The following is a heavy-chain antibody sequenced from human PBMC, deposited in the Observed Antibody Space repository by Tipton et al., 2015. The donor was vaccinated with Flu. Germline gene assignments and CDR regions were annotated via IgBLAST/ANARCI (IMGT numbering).Heavy chain of an antibody. D-gene: IGHD4-23*01. CDR1: GFTFSSYW. CDR3: ARATVVKGGWFDP. Sequence: GSLRLSCAASGFTFSSYWMHWVRQAPGKGLVWVSRMNSDGSSTSYADSVKGRFTISRDNAKNTLYLQMNSLRAEDTAVYYCARATVVKGGWFDPWGQGTLVTVSS. V-gene: IGHV3-74*01. CDR2: MNSDGSST. J-gene: IGHJ5*02.